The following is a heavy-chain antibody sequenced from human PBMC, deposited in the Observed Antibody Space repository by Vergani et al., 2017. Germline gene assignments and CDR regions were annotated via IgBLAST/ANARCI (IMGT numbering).Heavy chain of an antibody. CDR2: ISGSGGNT. CDR3: ARDRVFYGDSYFMDV. Sequence: EVQLLESGGGLVQPGGSLRLSCGASGFTFSSYAMTWVRQAPGKGLEWVSAISGSGGNTFYTDSVKGRFTISRDNSKNSLYLQMNSLRAEDTAVYYCARDRVFYGDSYFMDVWRQGTTVTVSS. V-gene: IGHV3-23*01. J-gene: IGHJ6*02. D-gene: IGHD4-17*01. CDR1: GFTFSSYA.